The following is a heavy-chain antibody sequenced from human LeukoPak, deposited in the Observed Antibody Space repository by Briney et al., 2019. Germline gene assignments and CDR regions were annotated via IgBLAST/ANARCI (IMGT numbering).Heavy chain of an antibody. J-gene: IGHJ4*02. CDR2: ISYDGSNK. CDR1: GFTFSSYA. V-gene: IGHV3-30*04. Sequence: GGSLRLSCAASGFTFSSYAMHWVRQAPGKGLEWAAVISYDGSNKYYADSVKGRFTISRDNSKNTLYLQMNSLRAEDTAVYYCARAGMYYFDYWGQGTLVTVSS. CDR3: ARAGMYYFDY.